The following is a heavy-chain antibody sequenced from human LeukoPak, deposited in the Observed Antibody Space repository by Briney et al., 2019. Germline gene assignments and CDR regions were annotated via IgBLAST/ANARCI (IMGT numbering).Heavy chain of an antibody. CDR3: ARENLGDCYFDC. V-gene: IGHV3-30-3*01. CDR2: ISYDGSNK. D-gene: IGHD2-21*02. J-gene: IGHJ4*02. CDR1: GFAFRRHA. Sequence: PGGSLRLSCAVSGFAFRRHAMHWVRQAPGKGLEWVSVISYDGSNKYYADSVKGRFTISRDNSRSTLYVQMEGLRTEDTAVYYCARENLGDCYFDCWGQGTLVTVSS.